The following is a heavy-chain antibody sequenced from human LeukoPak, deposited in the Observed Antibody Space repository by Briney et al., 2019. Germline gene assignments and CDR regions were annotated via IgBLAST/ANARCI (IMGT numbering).Heavy chain of an antibody. V-gene: IGHV3-30*02. CDR3: AKARRDCINGVCRSSGRLEWFDP. CDR2: IRPDGSNK. Sequence: GGSLRLSCAASGFTFSNYGMHWVRQTPVKGLEWVAFIRPDGSNKYYIDSVKGRFTISRDNSKNTLFLQMNSLRADDTAVYYCAKARRDCINGVCRSSGRLEWFDPWGQGTLVTVSS. D-gene: IGHD2-8*01. J-gene: IGHJ5*02. CDR1: GFTFSNYG.